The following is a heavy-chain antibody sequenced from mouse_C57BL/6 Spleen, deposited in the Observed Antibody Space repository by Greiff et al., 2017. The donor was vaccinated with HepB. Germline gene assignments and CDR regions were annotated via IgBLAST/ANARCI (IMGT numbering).Heavy chain of an antibody. CDR1: GFSLTSYG. D-gene: IGHD1-1*01. CDR3: AKGGNYYGSSSSWFAY. Sequence: VQLQQSGPGLVQPSQSLSITCTVSGFSLTSYGVHWVRQSPGKGLEWLGVIWRGGSTDYNAAFMSRLSITKDNSKSQVFFKMNSLQADDTAIYYCAKGGNYYGSSSSWFAYWGQGTLVTVSA. V-gene: IGHV2-5*01. CDR2: IWRGGST. J-gene: IGHJ3*01.